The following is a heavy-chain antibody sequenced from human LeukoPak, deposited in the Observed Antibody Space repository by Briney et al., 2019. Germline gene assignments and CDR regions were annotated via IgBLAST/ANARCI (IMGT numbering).Heavy chain of an antibody. CDR1: GGSISSGGYS. V-gene: IGHV4-30-2*01. J-gene: IGHJ4*02. CDR3: ARGAVLRFLEWFSGPGRRSPEFDY. CDR2: IYHSGST. Sequence: PSETLSLTCAVSGGSISSGGYSWSWIRQPPGKGLEWIGYIYHSGSTYYNPSLKSRVTISVDTSKNQFSLKLSSVTAADTAVYYCARGAVLRFLEWFSGPGRRSPEFDYWGQGTLVTVSS. D-gene: IGHD3-3*01.